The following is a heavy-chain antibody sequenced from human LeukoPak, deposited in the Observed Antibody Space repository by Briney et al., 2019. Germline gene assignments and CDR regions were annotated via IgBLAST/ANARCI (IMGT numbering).Heavy chain of an antibody. V-gene: IGHV3-74*01. J-gene: IGHJ3*02. CDR3: ARATISVPYAFDI. CDR2: INSDGSST. Sequence: PGGSLRLSCAASGFTFSSYWMHWVRQAPGKGLVWVSRINSDGSSTSYADSVKGRFTISRDNAKNTLYLQMNSLRAEDTAVYYCARATISVPYAFDIWGQGTMVTVSS. CDR1: GFTFSSYW. D-gene: IGHD6-19*01.